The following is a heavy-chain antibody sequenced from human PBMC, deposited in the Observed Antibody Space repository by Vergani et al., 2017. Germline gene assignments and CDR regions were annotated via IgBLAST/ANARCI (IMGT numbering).Heavy chain of an antibody. CDR3: ARGRLDWDIVATTRSYYFDY. CDR2: IYYSGST. D-gene: IGHD5-12*01. CDR1: GGSISSGDYY. Sequence: QVQLQESGPGLVKPSQTLSLTCTVSGGSISSGDYYWSWIRKPPGKGLEWIGNIYYSGSTYYNPSLKSRVTISVDTSKNHFSLKLSSLTAADTAMYYCARGRLDWDIVATTRSYYFDYWGQGTLVTVSS. V-gene: IGHV4-30-4*01. J-gene: IGHJ4*02.